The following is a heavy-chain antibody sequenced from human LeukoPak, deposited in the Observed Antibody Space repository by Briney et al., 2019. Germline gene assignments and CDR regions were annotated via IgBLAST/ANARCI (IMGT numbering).Heavy chain of an antibody. J-gene: IGHJ6*02. CDR3: ARRGVVPAANGMDV. CDR1: GGSISSSSYY. V-gene: IGHV4-39*01. D-gene: IGHD2-2*01. Sequence: PSETLSLTCTVSGGSISSSSYYWGWIRQPPGKGLEWIGSIYYSGSTYYNPSLKSRVTISVDTSKNRFSLKLSSVTAADTAVYYCARRGVVPAANGMDVWGQGTTVTVSS. CDR2: IYYSGST.